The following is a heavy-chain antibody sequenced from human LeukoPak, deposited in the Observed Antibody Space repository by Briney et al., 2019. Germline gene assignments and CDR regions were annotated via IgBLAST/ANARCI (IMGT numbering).Heavy chain of an antibody. Sequence: GASVKVSCKASGGTFSSYAISWVRQAPGQGLEWMGRIIPIFGTANYAQKFQGRVTITADKSTSTAYMELSSLRSEDTAVYYCARDPDYGMDVWGQGTTVTVSS. J-gene: IGHJ6*02. CDR1: GGTFSSYA. V-gene: IGHV1-69*06. CDR3: ARDPDYGMDV. CDR2: IIPIFGTA.